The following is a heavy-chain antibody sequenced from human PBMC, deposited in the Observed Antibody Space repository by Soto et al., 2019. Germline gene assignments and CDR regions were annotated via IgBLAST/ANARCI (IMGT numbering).Heavy chain of an antibody. Sequence: PGGSLILSCSASGSAFRCYSIHWVRQAPGKGLEWITLISYDEATTFYADSVKGRFTISRDDSKNVSYLQMDSLRREDTGVYFCASQMYFFDSSGYFPPPIWGQGTLVTVSS. V-gene: IGHV3-30-3*01. CDR1: GSAFRCYS. D-gene: IGHD3-22*01. J-gene: IGHJ4*02. CDR2: ISYDEATT. CDR3: ASQMYFFDSSGYFPPPI.